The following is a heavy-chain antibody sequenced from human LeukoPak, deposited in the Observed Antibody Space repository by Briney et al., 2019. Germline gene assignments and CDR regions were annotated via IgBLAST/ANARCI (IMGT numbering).Heavy chain of an antibody. Sequence: QPGRSLRLSCAASGFTFDDNATRCARQPAGRGMGWVEGISWNRGSTGHADSVKGRFTIYRDNAKNSLYLQMNSLRAEDTALYYCAKDIGYCSGGSCPNAFDIWGQGKMVTVSP. CDR2: ISWNRGST. D-gene: IGHD2-15*01. CDR3: AKDIGYCSGGSCPNAFDI. CDR1: GFTFDDNA. V-gene: IGHV3-9*01. J-gene: IGHJ3*02.